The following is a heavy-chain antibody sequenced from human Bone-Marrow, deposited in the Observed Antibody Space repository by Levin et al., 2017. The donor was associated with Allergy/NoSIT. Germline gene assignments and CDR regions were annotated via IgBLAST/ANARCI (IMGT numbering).Heavy chain of an antibody. CDR1: GASINSGSYY. CDR3: TRSFDYYYYMDV. J-gene: IGHJ6*03. Sequence: PSETLSLTCTVSGASINSGSYYWSWIRQSPGKGLEWIGNINYRGSTNYNPSFKSRVTITPDTSKNKLSLELRAVTAADTAVYYCTRSFDYYYYMDVWGKGTPLTVS. CDR2: INYRGST. V-gene: IGHV4-61*01.